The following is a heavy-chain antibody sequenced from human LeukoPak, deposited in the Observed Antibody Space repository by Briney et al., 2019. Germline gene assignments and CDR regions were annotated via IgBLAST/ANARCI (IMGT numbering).Heavy chain of an antibody. J-gene: IGHJ4*02. CDR3: CKVVRGKNFFEN. D-gene: IGHD6-6*01. CDR1: GFTLNNAW. Sequence: PGGSLRLSCVASGFTLNNAWMSWVRQAPGKGLEGVGHIKGNNDGGTTDHAPPVKGRFTISRDDSKNTLSLQMNSLKTEDTAVYYCCKVVRGKNFFENWGQGTLVAVSS. CDR2: IKGNNDGGTT. V-gene: IGHV3-15*01.